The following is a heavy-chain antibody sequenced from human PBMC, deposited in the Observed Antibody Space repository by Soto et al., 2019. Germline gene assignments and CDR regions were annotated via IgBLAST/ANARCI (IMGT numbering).Heavy chain of an antibody. Sequence: QVQVFQSGAEVKKPGSSVRVSCKVSGGTLNSQSITWVRQAPGQGLEWMGGSIPMFGTPTDAQKFRGRVTISADTSTSTVYMELRSLSSQDTAVYYCATSLAARRKPYNWLDAWGQGTLVTVSS. CDR2: SIPMFGTP. J-gene: IGHJ5*02. V-gene: IGHV1-69*06. CDR3: ATSLAARRKPYNWLDA. CDR1: GGTLNSQS. D-gene: IGHD6-6*01.